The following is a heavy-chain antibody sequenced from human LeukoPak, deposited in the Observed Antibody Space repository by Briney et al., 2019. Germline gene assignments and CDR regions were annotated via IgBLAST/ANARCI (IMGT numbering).Heavy chain of an antibody. CDR3: ARVVAVVVPAAIDY. D-gene: IGHD2-2*01. Sequence: PSETLSLTCAVYGGSFSGYYRSWIRQPPGKGLEWIGEINHSGSTNYNPSLRSRVTISVDTSKNQFSLKLSSVTAADTAVYYCARVVAVVVPAAIDYWGQGTLVTVSS. CDR1: GGSFSGYY. CDR2: INHSGST. V-gene: IGHV4-34*01. J-gene: IGHJ4*02.